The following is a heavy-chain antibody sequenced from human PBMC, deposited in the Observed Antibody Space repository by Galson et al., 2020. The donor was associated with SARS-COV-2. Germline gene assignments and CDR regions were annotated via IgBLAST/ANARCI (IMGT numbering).Heavy chain of an antibody. CDR2: FDHEDGEA. CDR3: ATESGSHAHA. Sequence: ASVKVSCKGSGYTLSELSMHWVRQARGKGLEWLGYFDHEDGEAIYAENFQGRLTMTEDTSTDTAYMELSSLRPEDTAVYYCATESGSHAHAWGQGTLVTVSS. D-gene: IGHD1-26*01. V-gene: IGHV1-24*01. J-gene: IGHJ4*02. CDR1: GYTLSELS.